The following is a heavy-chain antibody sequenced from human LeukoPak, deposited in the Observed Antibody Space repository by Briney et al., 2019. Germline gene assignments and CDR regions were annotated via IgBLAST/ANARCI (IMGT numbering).Heavy chain of an antibody. CDR1: GFTFSIYA. D-gene: IGHD3-22*01. V-gene: IGHV3-23*01. J-gene: IGHJ6*02. Sequence: PGGSLRLSCGASGFTFSIYAMRWVRQAPGKALECVSAISGRGGSTYYADSVKGRFTISRDNSKNTLYLQMNSLRAEDTAVYYCAKDRGSGYYYYYYGMDVWGQGPTVTVSS. CDR2: ISGRGGST. CDR3: AKDRGSGYYYYYYGMDV.